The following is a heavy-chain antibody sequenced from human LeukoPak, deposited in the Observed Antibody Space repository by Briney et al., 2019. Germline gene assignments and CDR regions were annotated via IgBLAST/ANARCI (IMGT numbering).Heavy chain of an antibody. CDR1: GGSFSGHY. V-gene: IGHV4-34*01. Sequence: SETLSLTCAVYGGSFSGHYWSWIRQPPGKGLEWIGEINHSGSTNYNPSLKSRVTISVDTSKNQFSLKLSSVTAADTAVYYCARGPSPPLEYSGHDDPGLRGESYFDYWGQGTLVTVSS. CDR3: ARGPSPPLEYSGHDDPGLRGESYFDY. J-gene: IGHJ4*02. D-gene: IGHD5-12*01. CDR2: INHSGST.